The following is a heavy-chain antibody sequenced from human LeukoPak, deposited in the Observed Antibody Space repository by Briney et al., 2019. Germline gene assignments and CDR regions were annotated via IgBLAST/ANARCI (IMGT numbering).Heavy chain of an antibody. V-gene: IGHV3-23*01. Sequence: PGGSLRLSCAASGFTFRTYAMNWVRQAPGKGLEWVSVITNSGANTYYADSVKGRFTISRDNSKNTLYLQMDSLRADDTAVYYCARDGSNWNDFDYWGLGTLVTVSS. D-gene: IGHD1-20*01. CDR1: GFTFRTYA. CDR2: ITNSGANT. CDR3: ARDGSNWNDFDY. J-gene: IGHJ4*02.